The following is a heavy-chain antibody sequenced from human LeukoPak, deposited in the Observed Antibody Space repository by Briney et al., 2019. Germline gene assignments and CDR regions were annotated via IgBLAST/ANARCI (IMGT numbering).Heavy chain of an antibody. D-gene: IGHD1-26*01. CDR3: AREARVGANRLDV. V-gene: IGHV1-18*04. J-gene: IGHJ6*04. CDR1: GYTFTGYY. Sequence: ASVKVSCKASGYTFTGYYMHWVRQAPGQGLEWMGWISAYNGNTNYAQKLQGRVTMTTDTSTSTAYMELRSLRSDDTAVYYCAREARVGANRLDVWGKGTTVTVSS. CDR2: ISAYNGNT.